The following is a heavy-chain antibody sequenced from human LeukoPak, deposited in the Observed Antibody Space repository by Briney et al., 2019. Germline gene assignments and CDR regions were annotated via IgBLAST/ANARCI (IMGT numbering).Heavy chain of an antibody. CDR3: AIIAAAGSGYYYYMDV. Sequence: ASVKVSCKASGYTFTSYGISWVRQAPGQGLEWMGWINPNSGGTNYAQKFQGRVTMTRDTSISTAYMELSRLRSDDTAVYYCAIIAAAGSGYYYYMDVWGKGTTVTVSS. D-gene: IGHD6-13*01. V-gene: IGHV1-2*02. J-gene: IGHJ6*03. CDR1: GYTFTSYG. CDR2: INPNSGGT.